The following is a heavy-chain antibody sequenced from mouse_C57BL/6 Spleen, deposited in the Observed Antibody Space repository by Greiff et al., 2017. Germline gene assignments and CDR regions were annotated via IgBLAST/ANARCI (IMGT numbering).Heavy chain of an antibody. CDR1: GYTFTSYG. CDR2: IYPRSGNT. Sequence: VQLQQSGAELARPGASVKLSCKASGYTFTSYGISWVKQRTGQGLEWIGEIYPRSGNTYYNEKFKGKATLTADKSSSTAYMELRSLTSEDSAVYFCERGGNGDDGPHWYFDVWGTGTTVTVSS. J-gene: IGHJ1*03. D-gene: IGHD2-2*01. CDR3: ERGGNGDDGPHWYFDV. V-gene: IGHV1-81*01.